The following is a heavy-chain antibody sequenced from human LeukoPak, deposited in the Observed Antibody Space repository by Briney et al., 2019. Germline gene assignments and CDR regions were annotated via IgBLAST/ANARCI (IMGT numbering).Heavy chain of an antibody. Sequence: GGSLRLSCAASGFTFSSYAMSWVRQAPGKGLEWVSAISGSGGSTYNADPLKGRFTISRDNSENTLYLQMNSLRAEDTAVYYCVKESTSSGYYYAPDYWGQGTLVTVS. CDR1: GFTFSSYA. CDR3: VKESTSSGYYYAPDY. J-gene: IGHJ4*02. CDR2: ISGSGGST. D-gene: IGHD3-22*01. V-gene: IGHV3-23*01.